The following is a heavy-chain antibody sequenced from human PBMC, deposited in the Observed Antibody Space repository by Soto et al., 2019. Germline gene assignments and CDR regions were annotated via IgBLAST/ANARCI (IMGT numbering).Heavy chain of an antibody. J-gene: IGHJ4*02. V-gene: IGHV3-23*01. CDR2: ISGSGVST. D-gene: IGHD5-18*01. Sequence: EVQLLESGGGLVQPGGSLRLSCAASGFTFSSYAMSWVRQAPGKGLEWVSAISGSGVSTYYADSVKGRFTISRDNSKNTLYLQMNSLRAEDTAVYYCAEDRGYSYGWDYFDYWGQGTLVTVSS. CDR3: AEDRGYSYGWDYFDY. CDR1: GFTFSSYA.